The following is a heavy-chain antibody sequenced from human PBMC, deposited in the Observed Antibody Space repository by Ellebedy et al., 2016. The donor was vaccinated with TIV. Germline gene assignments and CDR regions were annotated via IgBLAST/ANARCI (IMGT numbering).Heavy chain of an antibody. V-gene: IGHV1-18*01. Sequence: AASVKVSCKPSGYTFTNYGLTWVRQAPGRGLEWMGWIDTDNSDTHSAQKFQGRLTMTTDTSTSTGYMELRGLRSDDTAVYYCARLVAGLALYYFDSWGQGTLVTVS. CDR2: IDTDNSDT. CDR3: ARLVAGLALYYFDS. J-gene: IGHJ4*02. CDR1: GYTFTNYG. D-gene: IGHD3-9*01.